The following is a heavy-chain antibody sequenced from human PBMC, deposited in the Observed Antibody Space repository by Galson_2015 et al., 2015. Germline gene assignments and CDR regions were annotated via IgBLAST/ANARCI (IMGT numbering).Heavy chain of an antibody. D-gene: IGHD3-3*01. V-gene: IGHV3-30-3*01. CDR1: GFTFSSYA. J-gene: IGHJ4*02. Sequence: LRLSCAASGFTFSSYAMHWVRQAPGKGLEWVAVISYDGSNKYYADSVKGRFTISRDNSKNTLYLQMNSLRAEDTAVYYCARDGIWMPTKGGYFDYWGQGTLVTVSS. CDR3: ARDGIWMPTKGGYFDY. CDR2: ISYDGSNK.